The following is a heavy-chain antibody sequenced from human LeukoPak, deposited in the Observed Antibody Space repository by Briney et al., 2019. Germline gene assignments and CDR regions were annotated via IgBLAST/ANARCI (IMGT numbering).Heavy chain of an antibody. V-gene: IGHV3-7*01. D-gene: IGHD2-15*01. J-gene: IGHJ4*02. CDR2: IKQDGSEK. Sequence: GGSLRLSCAASGFTFSSYWMSWVRQAPGKGLEWVANIKQDGSEKYYVDPVKGRFTISRDNAKNSLYLQMNSLRAEDTAVYYCARGVVEYYFDYWGQGTLVTVSS. CDR3: ARGVVEYYFDY. CDR1: GFTFSSYW.